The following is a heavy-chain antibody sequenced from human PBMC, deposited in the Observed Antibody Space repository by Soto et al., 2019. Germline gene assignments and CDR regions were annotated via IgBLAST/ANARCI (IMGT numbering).Heavy chain of an antibody. D-gene: IGHD4-17*01. J-gene: IGHJ4*02. CDR2: IYYSGST. Sequence: SETLSLTCTVSGGSISSGGYYWSWIRQHPGKGLEWIGYIYYSGSTYYNPSLKSRVTISVDTSKNQFSLKLSSVTAADTAVYYCARDLYGGQLFGYWGQGTLVTVSS. CDR3: ARDLYGGQLFGY. CDR1: GGSISSGGYY. V-gene: IGHV4-31*03.